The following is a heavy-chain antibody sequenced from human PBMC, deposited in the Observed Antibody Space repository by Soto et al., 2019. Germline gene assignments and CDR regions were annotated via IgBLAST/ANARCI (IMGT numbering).Heavy chain of an antibody. CDR1: GYSFTNYW. Sequence: GESLKISCKGSGYSFTNYWIGWVRQMPGKGLEWMGIIYPGDSDTRYSPSFQGQVTISADRSISTAYLQWNTLKASDTAMYYCARSRRGAYSSGWYSPSGYYNYGIDVWGQGTKVTVSS. D-gene: IGHD6-19*01. V-gene: IGHV5-51*01. CDR2: IYPGDSDT. CDR3: ARSRRGAYSSGWYSPSGYYNYGIDV. J-gene: IGHJ6*02.